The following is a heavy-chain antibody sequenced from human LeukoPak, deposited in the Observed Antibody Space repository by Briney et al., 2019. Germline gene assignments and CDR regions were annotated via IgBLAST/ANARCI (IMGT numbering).Heavy chain of an antibody. J-gene: IGHJ6*02. CDR2: ISWNSGSI. CDR3: AKDIRVPAVWGRRYYYYYGMDV. D-gene: IGHD3-16*01. CDR1: GFTFDDYA. Sequence: PGGSLRLSCAASGFTFDDYAMHWVRQAPGKGLEWVSGISWNSGSIGYADSVKGRFTISRDNAKNSLYLQMNSLRAEDTALYYCAKDIRVPAVWGRRYYYYYGMDVWGQGTTVTVSS. V-gene: IGHV3-9*01.